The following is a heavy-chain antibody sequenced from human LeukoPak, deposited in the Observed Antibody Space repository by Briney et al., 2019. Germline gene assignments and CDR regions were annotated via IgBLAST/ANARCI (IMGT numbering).Heavy chain of an antibody. Sequence: PSETLSLTCSVSEDSISSYHWNWLRQSPGKGLEWIGYIFYRGSISYNPSLKSRVTISADASKNQISLRLVSVTPADTAVYYCVREIRDAYNYYSHMDVWGKGTTVIISS. J-gene: IGHJ6*03. V-gene: IGHV4-59*01. CDR3: VREIRDAYNYYSHMDV. CDR1: EDSISSYH. CDR2: IFYRGSI. D-gene: IGHD5-24*01.